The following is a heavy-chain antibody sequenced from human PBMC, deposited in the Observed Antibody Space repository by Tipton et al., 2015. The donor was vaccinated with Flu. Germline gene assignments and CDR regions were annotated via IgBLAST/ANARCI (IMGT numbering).Heavy chain of an antibody. Sequence: TLSLTCTVSGASIRGSYWNWIRQPPGRGLEWIGYVYYGGTTNYNPSLKSRVSVSVDVSNNQISLKLNSVTAADTAVYYCARGNSGADCYSLDWYFDLWGRGTLVTVSS. D-gene: IGHD2-21*02. V-gene: IGHV4-59*03. CDR2: VYYGGTT. CDR1: GASIRGSY. J-gene: IGHJ2*01. CDR3: ARGNSGADCYSLDWYFDL.